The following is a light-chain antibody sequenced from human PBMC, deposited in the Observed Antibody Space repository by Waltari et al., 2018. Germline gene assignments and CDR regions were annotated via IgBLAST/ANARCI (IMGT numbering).Light chain of an antibody. V-gene: IGLV2-8*01. CDR1: SSDVGAYNY. CDR3: SSFAGSDNLGV. J-gene: IGLJ3*02. CDR2: DVT. Sequence: QSALTQSPSASGSPGQSVTISCTGTSSDVGAYNYVSWYQKHPGKAPKLIIYDVTERPSGVPNRFSGSKSGNTASLTVSGLQADDEADYYCSSFAGSDNLGVFGGGTKLTVL.